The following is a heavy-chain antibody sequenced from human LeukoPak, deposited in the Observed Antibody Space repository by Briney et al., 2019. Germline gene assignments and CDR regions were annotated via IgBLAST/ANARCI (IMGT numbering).Heavy chain of an antibody. CDR3: ARDRTVRFLEWFDNFDY. J-gene: IGHJ4*02. CDR1: GFTFSSYA. CDR2: ISYDGSNK. D-gene: IGHD3-3*01. Sequence: GRSLRLSCAASGFTFSSYAMHWVRQAPGKGLEWVAVISYDGSNKYYADSVKGRFTISRDNSKNTLYLQMNSLRAEDTAVYYCARDRTVRFLEWFDNFDYWGQGTLVTVSS. V-gene: IGHV3-30-3*01.